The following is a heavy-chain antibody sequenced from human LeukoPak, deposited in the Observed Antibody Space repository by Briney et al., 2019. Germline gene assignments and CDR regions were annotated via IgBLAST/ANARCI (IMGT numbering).Heavy chain of an antibody. CDR3: ARVRDGYNLKQKLELDY. Sequence: GGSLRLSCAASGFTFSDYNMRWIRQAPGKGLEWVSSISRSGSTKYYADSVKGRFTISRDNAKNSLFLQMNSLRAEDTAVYYCARVRDGYNLKQKLELDYWGQGTLVTVSS. V-gene: IGHV3-11*01. CDR2: ISRSGSTK. CDR1: GFTFSDYN. J-gene: IGHJ4*02. D-gene: IGHD5-24*01.